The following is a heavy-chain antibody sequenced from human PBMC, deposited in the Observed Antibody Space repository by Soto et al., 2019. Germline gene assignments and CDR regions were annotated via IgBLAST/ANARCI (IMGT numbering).Heavy chain of an antibody. V-gene: IGHV1-3*01. Sequence: QVQLVQSGAEVKKPGASVKVSCKASGYTFTSYAMHWVRQAPGQRLEWMGWINAGNGNTKYLQKFQGRVTITRDTSASTAYMELSSLRSEDTAVYYCARDVGITMVRGEFDPWGQGTLVTVSS. J-gene: IGHJ5*02. CDR3: ARDVGITMVRGEFDP. D-gene: IGHD3-10*01. CDR2: INAGNGNT. CDR1: GYTFTSYA.